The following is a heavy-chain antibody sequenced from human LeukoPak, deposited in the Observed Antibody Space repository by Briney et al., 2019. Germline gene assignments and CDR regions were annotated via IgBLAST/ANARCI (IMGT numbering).Heavy chain of an antibody. V-gene: IGHV3-43*02. D-gene: IGHD5-18*01. J-gene: IGHJ4*02. CDR2: ISGDGRST. Sequence: GGSLRLSCAASGFTFDAHAMHWVRQAPGKGLEWVSLISGDGRSTFYADSVRGRFTISRDNSKNSLYLQMNSLRTEDAALYYCTSGTEIQLWSQDYWGQGTLVTVSS. CDR1: GFTFDAHA. CDR3: TSGTEIQLWSQDY.